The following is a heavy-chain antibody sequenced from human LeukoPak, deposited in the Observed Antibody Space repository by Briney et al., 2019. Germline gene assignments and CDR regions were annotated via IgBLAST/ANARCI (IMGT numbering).Heavy chain of an antibody. D-gene: IGHD2-8*02. J-gene: IGHJ4*02. CDR3: AREEGLVLDY. CDR2: IKQDESEK. CDR1: GFTFSSFW. V-gene: IGHV3-7*01. Sequence: GGSLRLSCAASGFTFSSFWMSWVRQAPGKGLEWVANIKQDESEKYYVDSVKGRFTISRDNAKNSVHLQVNSLRAEDPAGDYLAREEGLVLDYWGQGTLVAVSS.